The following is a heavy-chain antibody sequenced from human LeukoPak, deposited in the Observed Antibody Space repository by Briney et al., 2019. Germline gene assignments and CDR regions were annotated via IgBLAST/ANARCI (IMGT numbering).Heavy chain of an antibody. D-gene: IGHD2-2*01. Sequence: ASVKVLCKASGYTFTNYGISWVRQAPGQGLEWMGWISAYNGNTNDAQKLQGRVTMTTDTSTSTAYMELRSLRSDDTAVYYCAREWKYCGATSCGYYFDYWGQGTLVTVSS. V-gene: IGHV1-18*01. CDR1: GYTFTNYG. CDR3: AREWKYCGATSCGYYFDY. CDR2: ISAYNGNT. J-gene: IGHJ4*02.